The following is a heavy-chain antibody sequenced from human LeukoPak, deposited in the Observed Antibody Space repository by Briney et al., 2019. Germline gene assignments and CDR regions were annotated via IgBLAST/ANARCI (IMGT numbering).Heavy chain of an antibody. Sequence: ASVKVSCKASGYTFTGYYMHWVRQAPGQGLEWMGWINPSSGGTNYAQKFQGRVTMTRDTSISTAYMELSRLRSDDTAVYYCARGETYYYYMDVWGKGTTVTVSS. CDR3: ARGETYYYYMDV. J-gene: IGHJ6*03. CDR1: GYTFTGYY. D-gene: IGHD1-26*01. CDR2: INPSSGGT. V-gene: IGHV1-2*02.